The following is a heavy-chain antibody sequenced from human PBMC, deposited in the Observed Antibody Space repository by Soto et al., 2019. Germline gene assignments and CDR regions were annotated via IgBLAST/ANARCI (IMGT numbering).Heavy chain of an antibody. CDR2: INHSGST. J-gene: IGHJ4*02. CDR3: ARTRRGYDILTGYCTNFDY. Sequence: SETLSLTCAVYGGSFSGYYWSWIRQPPGKGLEWIGEINHSGSTNYNPSLKSRVTISVDTSKNQFSLKLSSVTAADTAVYYCARTRRGYDILTGYCTNFDYWGQGTLVTVSS. CDR1: GGSFSGYY. V-gene: IGHV4-34*01. D-gene: IGHD3-9*01.